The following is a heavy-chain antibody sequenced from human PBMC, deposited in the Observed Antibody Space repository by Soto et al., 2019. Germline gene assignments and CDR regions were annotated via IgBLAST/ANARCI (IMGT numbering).Heavy chain of an antibody. CDR2: IFPLTDIP. J-gene: IGHJ4*02. V-gene: IGHV1-69*02. CDR1: GGTFRNYP. Sequence: QVQLVQSGTEVKKPGSSVKVSCKASGGTFRNYPINWVRQAPGQGLEWMGSIFPLTDIPDYAQNFQARLTISADKSTSTAYMELSSLTSHDTAMYFCARGPLVVLIYFHSWGQGTLVTVSS. CDR3: ARGPLVVLIYFHS.